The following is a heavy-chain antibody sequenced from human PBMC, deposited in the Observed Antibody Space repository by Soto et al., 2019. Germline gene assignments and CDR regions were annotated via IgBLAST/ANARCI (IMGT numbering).Heavy chain of an antibody. Sequence: QVQLVQSGAEVKKPGASVKVSCKASGYTFTSYAMHWVRQAPGQRLEWMGWINAGNGNTNYSQKFPGRVTITRDTSASTAYMELSSLRSEDTAVYYCARFGLGSGYNPDFDYWGQGTLVTVSS. J-gene: IGHJ4*02. D-gene: IGHD3-22*01. CDR1: GYTFTSYA. CDR3: ARFGLGSGYNPDFDY. V-gene: IGHV1-3*01. CDR2: INAGNGNT.